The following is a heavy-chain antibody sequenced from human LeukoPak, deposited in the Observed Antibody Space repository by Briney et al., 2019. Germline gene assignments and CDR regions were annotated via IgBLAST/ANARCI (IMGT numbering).Heavy chain of an antibody. J-gene: IGHJ4*02. CDR1: GNYW. V-gene: IGHV3-74*01. CDR3: GIMAVAVTLYY. Sequence: GGSLRLSCAASGNYWMHWVRQVPGKGLVWVSHINSDGSWTSYADSVKGRFTISRDNAKNSLYLQMNSLRAEDTAVYYCGIMAVAVTLYYWGQGTLVTVSS. D-gene: IGHD6-19*01. CDR2: INSDGSWT.